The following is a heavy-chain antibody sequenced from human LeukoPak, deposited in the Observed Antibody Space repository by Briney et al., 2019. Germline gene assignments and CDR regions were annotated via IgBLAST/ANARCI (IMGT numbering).Heavy chain of an antibody. CDR1: GGTFSSYA. V-gene: IGHV1-46*01. D-gene: IGHD3-10*02. J-gene: IGHJ6*03. CDR3: ARGFVRTTVYMDV. Sequence: ASVKVSCKASGGTFSSYAISWVRQAPGQGLEWMGIINPSGGSTSYAQKFQGRVTMTRDMSTSTVYMELSSLRSEDTAVYYCARGFVRTTVYMDVWGKGTTVTISS. CDR2: INPSGGST.